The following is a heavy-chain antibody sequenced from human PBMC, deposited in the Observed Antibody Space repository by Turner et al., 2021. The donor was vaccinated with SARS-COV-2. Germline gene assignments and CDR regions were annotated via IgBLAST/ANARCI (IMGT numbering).Heavy chain of an antibody. D-gene: IGHD3-3*01. J-gene: IGHJ6*03. CDR2: IYTSGST. Sequence: QVKLQESGTGLVEPSQTLSLTCTVSGGSISRGSYDWSWIRQPAGKGLEWIGRIYTSGSTNYNPSLKSRVTISVDTSKNQFSLKLSSVTAADTAVYYFARDQGFLLEWEISYYYYMDVWGKGTTVTVSS. V-gene: IGHV4-61*02. CDR1: GGSISRGSYD. CDR3: ARDQGFLLEWEISYYYYMDV.